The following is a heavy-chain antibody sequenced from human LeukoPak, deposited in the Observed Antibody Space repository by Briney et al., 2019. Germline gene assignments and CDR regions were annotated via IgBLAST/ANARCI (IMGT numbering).Heavy chain of an antibody. D-gene: IGHD6-6*01. CDR1: GFTFDDYA. V-gene: IGHV3-43*02. Sequence: GGSLRLSCAASGFTFDDYAMHWVRHAPGKGLEWVSLISGEGGSTYYADSVKGRFTISRDNSKNSLYLQMNSLRTEDTALYYCAKSSIAARDFDYWGQGTLVTVSS. CDR2: ISGEGGST. J-gene: IGHJ4*02. CDR3: AKSSIAARDFDY.